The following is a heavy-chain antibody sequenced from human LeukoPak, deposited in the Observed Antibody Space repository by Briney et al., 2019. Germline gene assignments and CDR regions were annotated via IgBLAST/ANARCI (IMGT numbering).Heavy chain of an antibody. J-gene: IGHJ6*03. V-gene: IGHV3-48*01. D-gene: IGHD3-10*01. CDR2: ISTSSSTI. Sequence: GGSLRLSCAASGFTFSSYSMNWVRQAPGKGLEWVPYISTSSSTIYYADSVKGRFTISRDNAKNSLYLQMNYLRAEDTAVYYCARGRAYYYGSGSYYRYYYYYYMDVWGKGTTVTVSS. CDR3: ARGRAYYYGSGSYYRYYYYYYMDV. CDR1: GFTFSSYS.